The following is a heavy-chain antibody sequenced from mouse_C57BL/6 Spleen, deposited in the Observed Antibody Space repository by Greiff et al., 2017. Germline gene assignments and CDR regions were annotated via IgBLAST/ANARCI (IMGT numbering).Heavy chain of an antibody. Sequence: VQLVESGPELVKPGASVKISCKASGYTFTDYYINWVKQRPGQGLEWIGWIFPGSGSTYYNEKFKGKATLTVDKSSSTAYMLLSSLTSEDSAVYFCARELRRMESYAMDYWGQGTSVTVSS. CDR1: GYTFTDYY. CDR2: IFPGSGST. J-gene: IGHJ4*01. CDR3: ARELRRMESYAMDY. D-gene: IGHD2-4*01. V-gene: IGHV1-75*01.